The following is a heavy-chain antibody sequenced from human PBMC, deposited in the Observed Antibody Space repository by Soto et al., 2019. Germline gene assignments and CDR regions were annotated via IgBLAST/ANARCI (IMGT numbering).Heavy chain of an antibody. V-gene: IGHV5-51*01. J-gene: IGHJ4*02. CDR3: ARHQRDDASRKIDC. CDR2: INPADSDI. CDR1: GYSFTINW. D-gene: IGHD3-16*01. Sequence: LGESLKISCHGPGYSFTINWIGWVRQMPGKGLEWMGIINPADSDIKYSPSFQGQVTISADKSIGTAYLQWSSLKASGTAMYYCARHQRDDASRKIDCWGQGTLVTVSS.